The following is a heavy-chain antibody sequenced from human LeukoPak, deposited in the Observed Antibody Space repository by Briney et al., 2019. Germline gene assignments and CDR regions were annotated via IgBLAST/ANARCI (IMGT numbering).Heavy chain of an antibody. Sequence: GGSLSLSCAASGFTVSSNYMSWVRQAPGKGLEWVSVIYSGGSTYYADSVKGRFTIFRDNSKNTLYLQMNSLRAEDTAVYYCARGYYSNYDYYYYMFVWGKRTAVTVSS. CDR2: IYSGGST. D-gene: IGHD4-11*01. CDR3: ARGYYSNYDYYYYMFV. CDR1: GFTVSSNY. J-gene: IGHJ6*03. V-gene: IGHV3-53*01.